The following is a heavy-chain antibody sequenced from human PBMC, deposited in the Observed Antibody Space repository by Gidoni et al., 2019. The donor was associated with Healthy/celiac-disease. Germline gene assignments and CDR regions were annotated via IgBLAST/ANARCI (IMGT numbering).Heavy chain of an antibody. J-gene: IGHJ4*02. V-gene: IGHV3-48*03. Sequence: EVQLVESGGGLVQPGGSLRLSCAASGFTFSSYEMNWVRQAPGKGLEWVSYISSSGSTIYYADSVKGRFTISRDNAKNSLYLQMNSLRAEDTAVYYCARDAGNSSGWYDYWGQGTLVTVSS. CDR1: GFTFSSYE. D-gene: IGHD6-19*01. CDR2: ISSSGSTI. CDR3: ARDAGNSSGWYDY.